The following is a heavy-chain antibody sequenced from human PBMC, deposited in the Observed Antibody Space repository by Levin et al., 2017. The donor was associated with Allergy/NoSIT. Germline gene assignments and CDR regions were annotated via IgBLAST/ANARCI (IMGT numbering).Heavy chain of an antibody. CDR3: AKDANYYYASGSYYNDY. D-gene: IGHD3-10*01. J-gene: IGHJ4*02. Sequence: GESLKISCAASGFSFSSYGMHWVRQAPGKGLEWVATISFDGRNKYYADSVKGRFTISRDNSKNTLYLQMNSLRAEDTAVYYCAKDANYYYASGSYYNDYWGQGTLVTVSS. CDR1: GFSFSSYG. CDR2: ISFDGRNK. V-gene: IGHV3-30*18.